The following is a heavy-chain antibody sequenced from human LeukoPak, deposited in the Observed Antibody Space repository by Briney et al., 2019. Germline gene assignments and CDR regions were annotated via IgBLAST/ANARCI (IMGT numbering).Heavy chain of an antibody. D-gene: IGHD3-10*01. V-gene: IGHV1-69*04. CDR3: ARGSYYGSGSDAFDI. J-gene: IGHJ3*02. CDR1: GGTFSSYA. CDR2: IIPILGIA. Sequence: SVKVSCKASGGTFSSYAISWVRQAPGQGLEWMGRIIPILGIANYAQKFQGRVTITADKSTSTAYMELSSLRSEDTAVYYCARGSYYGSGSDAFDIWGQGTMVTVSS.